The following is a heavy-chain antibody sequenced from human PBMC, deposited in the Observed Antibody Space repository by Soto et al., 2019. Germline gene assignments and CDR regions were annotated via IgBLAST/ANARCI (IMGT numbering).Heavy chain of an antibody. CDR3: ASSYGSGYRAFDY. Sequence: SVKVSCKASGDTFTFYSINWVRQAPGLGLEWMGRINPILSMSNYTQRFQGRVTMTADKSTSTAYMELSSLRSEDTAIYYCASSYGSGYRAFDYWGQGALVTVSS. D-gene: IGHD3-10*01. V-gene: IGHV1-69*02. J-gene: IGHJ4*02. CDR2: INPILSMS. CDR1: GDTFTFYS.